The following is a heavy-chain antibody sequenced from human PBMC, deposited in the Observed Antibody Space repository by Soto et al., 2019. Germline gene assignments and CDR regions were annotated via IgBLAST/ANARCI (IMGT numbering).Heavy chain of an antibody. J-gene: IGHJ5*02. CDR2: INHSGST. CDR3: ARGCSYYDILTGYQNWFDP. CDR1: GGSFSGYY. V-gene: IGHV4-34*01. Sequence: TSETLSLTCAVYGGSFSGYYWSWIRQPPGKGLEWIGEINHSGSTNYNPSLKSRVTISVDTSKNQFSLKLSSVTAADTAVYYCARGCSYYDILTGYQNWFDPWGQGTLVTVSS. D-gene: IGHD3-9*01.